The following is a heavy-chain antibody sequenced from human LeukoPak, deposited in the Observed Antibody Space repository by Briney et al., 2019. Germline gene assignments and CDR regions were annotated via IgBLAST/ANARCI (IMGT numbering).Heavy chain of an antibody. CDR3: ARSGSSSGYLFDY. J-gene: IGHJ4*02. CDR1: GGSISSSSYY. Sequence: SETLSLTCTVSGGSISSSSYYWGWIRQPPGKGLEWIGSIYYSGSTYYNPPLKSRVTISVDTSKNQFSLKLSSVTAADTAVYYCARSGSSSGYLFDYWGQGTLVTVSS. V-gene: IGHV4-39*01. D-gene: IGHD3-22*01. CDR2: IYYSGST.